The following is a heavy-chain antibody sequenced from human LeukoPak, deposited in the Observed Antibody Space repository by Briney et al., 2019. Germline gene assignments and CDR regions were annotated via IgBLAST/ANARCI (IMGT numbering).Heavy chain of an antibody. CDR1: GYSFTAYY. D-gene: IGHD4-17*01. V-gene: IGHV1-2*02. CDR3: AKNAGAYGRYDWFDL. J-gene: IGHJ5*02. CDR2: INPNTGAR. Sequence: ASVKVSCKASGYSFTAYYIHWLRQVPGQGLQWMGWINPNTGARHSTQGFQGRVTMTRDTPINTAYFELRGLKSDDTAIYYCAKNAGAYGRYDWFDLWGQGTQVTVSS.